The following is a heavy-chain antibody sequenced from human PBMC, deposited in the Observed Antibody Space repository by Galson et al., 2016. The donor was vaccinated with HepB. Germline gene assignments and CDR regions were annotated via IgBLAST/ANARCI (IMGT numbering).Heavy chain of an antibody. Sequence: SLRLSCAASGFRFSEHYMDWVRQAPGKGLEWVGRTRNKVNSYTTEYAASVKGRFTISRDDSKNSLYLQMNSLKTEDTALYYCARPSGKYSGGSDIWGQGTMVTVSS. CDR3: ARPSGKYSGGSDI. CDR1: GFRFSEHY. V-gene: IGHV3-72*01. J-gene: IGHJ3*02. D-gene: IGHD2-15*01. CDR2: TRNKVNSYTT.